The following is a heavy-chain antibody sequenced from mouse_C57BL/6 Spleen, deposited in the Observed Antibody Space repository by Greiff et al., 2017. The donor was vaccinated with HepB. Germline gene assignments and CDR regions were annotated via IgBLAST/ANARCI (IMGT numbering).Heavy chain of an antibody. CDR1: GFTFSDYG. V-gene: IGHV5-17*01. J-gene: IGHJ1*03. D-gene: IGHD1-1*01. CDR2: ISSGSSTI. CDR3: ARDYTVVADWYFDV. Sequence: EVMLVESGGGLVKPGGSLKLSCAASGFTFSDYGMHWVRQAPEKGLEWVAYISSGSSTIYYADTVKGRFTISRDNAKNTLFLQMTSLRSEDTAMYYGARDYTVVADWYFDVWGTGTTVTVSS.